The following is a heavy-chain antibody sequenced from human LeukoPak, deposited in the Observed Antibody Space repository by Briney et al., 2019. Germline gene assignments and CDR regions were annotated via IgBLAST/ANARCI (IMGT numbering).Heavy chain of an antibody. CDR1: GFTFSSYA. J-gene: IGHJ6*02. CDR3: ARRGAAAGTGPYYYAMDV. Sequence: GGSLRLSCAASGFTFSSYAMSWVRQAPGKGLEWVSAISGSGGSTYYADSVKGRFTISRDNSKNTLYLQMNSLRGEDTAVYYCARRGAAAGTGPYYYAMDVWGLGTSVTVSS. V-gene: IGHV3-23*01. CDR2: ISGSGGST. D-gene: IGHD6-13*01.